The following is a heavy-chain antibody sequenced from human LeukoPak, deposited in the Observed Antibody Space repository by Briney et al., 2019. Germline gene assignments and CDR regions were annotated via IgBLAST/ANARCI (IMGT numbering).Heavy chain of an antibody. V-gene: IGHV4-39*07. CDR1: GGSISRNTHY. D-gene: IGHD5-24*01. J-gene: IGHJ3*02. CDR2: IHYSGST. Sequence: SETLSLTCSVSGGSISRNTHYCGWIRQPPGKGLEWIGSIHYSGSTYYNPSLKSRVTISVDTSKNQFSLKLSSVTAADTAVYYCARDPFAMATIKADDAFDIWGQGTMVTVSS. CDR3: ARDPFAMATIKADDAFDI.